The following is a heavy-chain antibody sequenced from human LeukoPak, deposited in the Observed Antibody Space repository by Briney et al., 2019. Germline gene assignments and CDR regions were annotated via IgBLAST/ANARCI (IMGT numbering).Heavy chain of an antibody. J-gene: IGHJ3*02. CDR3: ASTQRIADAFDI. V-gene: IGHV1-18*01. Sequence: ASVKVSFTASGYTFTTYGIDWVRQAPGQGLEWMGWVSAYNGHTNYAQKFQGRVTMTTDTSTSTTYMKLMSLRSDDTAVYYCASTQRIADAFDIWGQGTTVTVSS. CDR2: VSAYNGHT. D-gene: IGHD2-15*01. CDR1: GYTFTTYG.